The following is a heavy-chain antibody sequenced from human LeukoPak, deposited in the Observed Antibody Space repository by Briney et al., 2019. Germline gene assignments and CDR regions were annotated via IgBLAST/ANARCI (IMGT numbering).Heavy chain of an antibody. J-gene: IGHJ6*02. V-gene: IGHV3-13*01. Sequence: GGSLRVSCAASGFTFSSYDMHWVGQAPGKGLDGVSAIGTAVDTYYPGSVEGRFTISRHNAKNSLYLQRNSLRAGDTAVYYCAREILYDSSGYYGMDVWGQGTTVTVSS. CDR2: IGTAVDT. CDR3: AREILYDSSGYYGMDV. D-gene: IGHD3-22*01. CDR1: GFTFSSYD.